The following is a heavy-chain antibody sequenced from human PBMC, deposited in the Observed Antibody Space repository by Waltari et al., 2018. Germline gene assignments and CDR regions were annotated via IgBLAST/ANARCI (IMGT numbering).Heavy chain of an antibody. CDR1: GYTFTSYY. V-gene: IGHV1-46*01. J-gene: IGHJ4*02. CDR3: AKDYRVVDY. CDR2: INPSGGST. Sequence: QVKLVQSGAEVKKPGASVKVSCKASGYTFTSYYMHWVRQAPGQGLEWMGIINPSGGSTSYAQKFQGRVTISRDNSKNTLYLQMNSLRAEDTAVYYCAKDYRVVDYWGQGTLVTVSS. D-gene: IGHD3-10*01.